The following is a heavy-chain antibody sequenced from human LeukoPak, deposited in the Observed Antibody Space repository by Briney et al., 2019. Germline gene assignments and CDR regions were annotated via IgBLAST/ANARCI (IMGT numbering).Heavy chain of an antibody. J-gene: IGHJ4*02. Sequence: PGGSLRLSCAASGFTFGSYAMNWVRQAPGKGLEWVSVISGSGDTTYYADSVKGRFTISRDNSKNTLYLQMNSLRAEDTAVYYCAKDRRVGCSTTTCYLFDSWGQGTLVTVSS. D-gene: IGHD2-2*01. CDR2: ISGSGDTT. CDR3: AKDRRVGCSTTTCYLFDS. V-gene: IGHV3-23*01. CDR1: GFTFGSYA.